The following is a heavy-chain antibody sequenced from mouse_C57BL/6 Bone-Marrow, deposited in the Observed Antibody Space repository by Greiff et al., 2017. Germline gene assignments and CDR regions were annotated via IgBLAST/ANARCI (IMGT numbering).Heavy chain of an antibody. D-gene: IGHD4-1*01. J-gene: IGHJ1*03. CDR3: VRRAPNWDRAYADV. CDR2: IYWDDDK. V-gene: IGHV8-12*01. Sequence: QVTLKESGPGILQSSQTLSLTCSFSGFSLSTSGMGVSWLRQPSGKGLEWLAHIYWDDDKRYTPSLKSRLTISKDTSRNKVFLTVSSVHTADTATYYCVRRAPNWDRAYADVWGTGTTVTVSS. CDR1: GFSLSTSGMG.